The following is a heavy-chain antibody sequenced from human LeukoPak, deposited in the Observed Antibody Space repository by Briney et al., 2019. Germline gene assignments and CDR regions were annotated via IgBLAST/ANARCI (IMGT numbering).Heavy chain of an antibody. D-gene: IGHD4-23*01. CDR2: ISSSSSYR. Sequence: GGSLRLSCAASGFTFSDYYMSWVRQAPGKGLEWVSYISSSSSYRNYADSVKGRFTISRDDAKNSLYLQMNSLRAEDTAVYYCARHRVYGGTYYFDYWGQGTLVTVSS. CDR3: ARHRVYGGTYYFDY. J-gene: IGHJ4*02. V-gene: IGHV3-11*06. CDR1: GFTFSDYY.